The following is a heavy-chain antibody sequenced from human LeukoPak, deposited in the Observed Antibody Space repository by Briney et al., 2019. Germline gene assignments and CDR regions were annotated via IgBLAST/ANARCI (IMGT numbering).Heavy chain of an antibody. J-gene: IGHJ4*02. CDR2: IYYSGST. V-gene: IGHV4-31*03. CDR1: GGSISSGGYY. D-gene: IGHD3-22*01. Sequence: SETLSLTCTVSGGSISSGGYYWSWIRQHPGKGLEWIGYIYYSGSTYYNPSLKSRVTISVDTSKNQFSLKLSSVTAADTAVYYCASARPITKIFGYWGQGTLVTVSS. CDR3: ASARPITKIFGY.